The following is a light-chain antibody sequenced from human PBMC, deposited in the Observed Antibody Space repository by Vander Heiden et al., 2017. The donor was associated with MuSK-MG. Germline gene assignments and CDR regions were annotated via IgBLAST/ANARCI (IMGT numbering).Light chain of an antibody. V-gene: IGKV1-39*01. CDR1: QSISSY. J-gene: IGKJ5*01. CDR3: QQINSTPIT. CDR2: AAA. Sequence: DIQMTKSPYSLSASVGDRVTITCRASQSISSYLNWYQQKPGKAPKLLIYAAASLQSGVPSSFSGSGSGTDFTLTIISLQPEDFATYYYQQINSTPITFGQGTRLEIK.